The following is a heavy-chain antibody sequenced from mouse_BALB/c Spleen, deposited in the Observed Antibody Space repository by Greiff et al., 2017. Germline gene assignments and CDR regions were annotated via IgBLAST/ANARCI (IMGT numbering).Heavy chain of an antibody. V-gene: IGHV5-12-1*01. CDR1: GFAFSSYD. CDR3: ARPSSPTGPHWCAY. CDR2: ISSGGGST. Sequence: EVKLMESGGGLVKPGGSLKLSCAASGFAFSSYDMSWVRQTPEKRLEWVAYISSGGGSTYYPDTVKGRFTISRDNAKNTLYLQMSSLKSEDTAMYYCARPSSPTGPHWCAYWGQGTLVTVSA. D-gene: IGHD4-1*02. J-gene: IGHJ3*01.